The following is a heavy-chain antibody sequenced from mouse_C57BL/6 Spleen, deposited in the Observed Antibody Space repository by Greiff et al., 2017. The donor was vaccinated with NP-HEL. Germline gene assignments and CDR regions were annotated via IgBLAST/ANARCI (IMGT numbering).Heavy chain of an antibody. D-gene: IGHD3-3*01. V-gene: IGHV1-53*01. Sequence: VKVVESGTELVKPGASVKLSCKASGSTFTSYWMHWVKQRPGQGLEWIGNINPSNGGTNYNEKFKSKATLTVDKSSSTAYMQLSSLTSEDSAVYYCARDPRDDYAMDYWGQGTSVTVSS. CDR1: GSTFTSYW. CDR3: ARDPRDDYAMDY. CDR2: INPSNGGT. J-gene: IGHJ4*01.